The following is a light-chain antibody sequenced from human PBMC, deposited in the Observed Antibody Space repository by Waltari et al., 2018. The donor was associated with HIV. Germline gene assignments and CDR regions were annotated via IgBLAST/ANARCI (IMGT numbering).Light chain of an antibody. CDR3: QQSFSAAIT. CDR2: GAS. J-gene: IGKJ5*01. Sequence: DIQMTQSPSSLSASVGDTVTITCRASQNINNYLNWYQQKPGKPPNFLIYGASSLQPGVPSRFSARTSGANFTLTITRLQPEDFASYYCQQSFSAAITLGQGTRL. CDR1: QNINNY. V-gene: IGKV1-39*01.